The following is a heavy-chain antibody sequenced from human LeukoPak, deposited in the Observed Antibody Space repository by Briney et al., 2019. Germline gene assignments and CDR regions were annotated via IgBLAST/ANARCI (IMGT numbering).Heavy chain of an antibody. V-gene: IGHV4-39*01. CDR2: IYYSGST. CDR3: ARRSWRDNAFDI. CDR1: GGSISSSSYY. J-gene: IGHJ3*02. D-gene: IGHD3-3*01. Sequence: SETLSLTCTVSGGSISSSSYYWGWIRQPPGKGLEWIGSIYYSGSTYYNPSLKSRVTISVDTSKNQLSLKLSSVTAADTAVYYCARRSWRDNAFDIWGQGTMVTVSS.